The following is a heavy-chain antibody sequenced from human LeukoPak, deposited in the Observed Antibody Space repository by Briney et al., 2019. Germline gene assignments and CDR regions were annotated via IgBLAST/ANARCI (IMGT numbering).Heavy chain of an antibody. CDR2: TYYRSKWYN. CDR1: GGSITGYS. V-gene: IGHV6-1*01. J-gene: IGHJ4*02. Sequence: SETLSLTCSVSGGSITGYSGSWIRQTPGKGLEWLGRTYYRSKWYNDYAVSVKSRITINPDTSKNQFSLQLNSVTPEDTAVYYCARGGRLFDYWGQGTLVTVSS. CDR3: ARGGRLFDY.